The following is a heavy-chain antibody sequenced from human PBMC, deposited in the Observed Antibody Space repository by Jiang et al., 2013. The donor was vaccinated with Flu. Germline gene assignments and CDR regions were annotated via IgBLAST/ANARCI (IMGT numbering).Heavy chain of an antibody. Sequence: GLVKPSQTLSLTCTVSGGSISSGDYYWSWIRQPPGKGLEWIGYIYYSGSTYYNPSLKSRVTISVDTSKNQFSLKLSSVTAADTAVYYCARDRRESSYYYHSSGNFGYWGQGTLVTVSS. D-gene: IGHD3-22*01. CDR3: ARDRRESSYYYHSSGNFGY. CDR2: IYYSGST. CDR1: GGSISSGDYY. V-gene: IGHV4-30-4*01. J-gene: IGHJ4*02.